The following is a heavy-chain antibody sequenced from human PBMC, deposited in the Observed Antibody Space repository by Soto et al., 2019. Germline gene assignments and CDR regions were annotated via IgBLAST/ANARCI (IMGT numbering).Heavy chain of an antibody. V-gene: IGHV3-64*01. CDR3: ARGPGYYFDY. CDR1: GFPFSSYA. J-gene: IGHJ4*02. Sequence: GGSLRLSCAASGFPFSSYAMHWVRQAPGKGLEYVSAISSNGGSTYYANPVKGRFTISRDNSKNTLYLQMGSLRAEDMAVYYCARGPGYYFDYWGQGTLVTVSS. CDR2: ISSNGGST.